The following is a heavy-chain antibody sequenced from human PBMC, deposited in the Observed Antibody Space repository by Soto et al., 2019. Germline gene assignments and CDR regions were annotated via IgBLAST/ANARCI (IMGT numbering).Heavy chain of an antibody. CDR1: GGSMIAYY. CDR3: ARVRGTAGKRYFDY. CDR2: TYYSGGT. Sequence: SDTLSLTCTVSGGSMIAYYWNWMRQPPGKGLQWIGYTYYSGGTTYNPSLKSRVTISVDSSKNQFSLKLDSVTPADTAVYYCARVRGTAGKRYFDYWGPGTLVTV. J-gene: IGHJ4*02. V-gene: IGHV4-59*01. D-gene: IGHD6-13*01.